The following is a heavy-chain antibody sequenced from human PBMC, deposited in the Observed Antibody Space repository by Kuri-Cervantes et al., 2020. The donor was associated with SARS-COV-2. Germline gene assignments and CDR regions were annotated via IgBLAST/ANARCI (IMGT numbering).Heavy chain of an antibody. J-gene: IGHJ6*02. V-gene: IGHV1-18*01. CDR1: GYTFTSYG. D-gene: IGHD5-12*01. CDR2: ISAYNGNT. Sequence: ASVKVSCKASGYTFTSYGISWVRQAPGQGLEWMGWISAYNGNTNYAQKLQGRVTMTTDTSTSTAYMELRSLRSDDTAVYFCARDRLATIEGYHYGIGIWGRGTTVTVSS. CDR3: ARDRLATIEGYHYGIGI.